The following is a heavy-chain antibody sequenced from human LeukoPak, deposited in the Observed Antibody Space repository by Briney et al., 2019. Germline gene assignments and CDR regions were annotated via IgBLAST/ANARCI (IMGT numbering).Heavy chain of an antibody. CDR1: GYTFTGYY. V-gene: IGHV1-18*04. CDR3: ARELNWGPDY. D-gene: IGHD7-27*01. J-gene: IGHJ4*02. Sequence: GSSVKVSCKASGYTFTGYYMHWVRQAPGQGLEWMGWISAYNGNTNYAQKLQGRVTMTTDTSTSTAYMELRSLRSDDTAVYYCARELNWGPDYWGQGTLVTVSS. CDR2: ISAYNGNT.